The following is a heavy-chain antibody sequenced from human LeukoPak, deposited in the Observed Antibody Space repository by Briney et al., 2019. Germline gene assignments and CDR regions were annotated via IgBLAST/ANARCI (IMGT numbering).Heavy chain of an antibody. J-gene: IGHJ4*02. Sequence: ASVKISCKASGYTFTNYYMHWVRQAPGQGLEWMGWINIYTGNPTYAQGFTGRFVFSLDTSVSTAYLQISSLKAEDTAVYYCARDAATINFDYWGQGTLVTVSS. CDR2: INIYTGNP. D-gene: IGHD5-24*01. V-gene: IGHV7-4-1*02. CDR3: ARDAATINFDY. CDR1: GYTFTNYY.